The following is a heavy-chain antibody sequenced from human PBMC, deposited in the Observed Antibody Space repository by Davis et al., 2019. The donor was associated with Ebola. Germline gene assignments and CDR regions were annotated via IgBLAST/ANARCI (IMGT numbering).Heavy chain of an antibody. Sequence: ETLSLTCTVSGVSIIDHYWSCIRQSPGKGLEWIGYIDYRGRSTYKPSLRSRITMSVDTSKNQFSLKVSSVTAADTAVYYCARDSSHVAGREPLDYWGQGTLVTVSS. V-gene: IGHV4-59*11. J-gene: IGHJ4*02. CDR1: GVSIIDHY. D-gene: IGHD1-14*01. CDR3: ARDSSHVAGREPLDY. CDR2: IDYRGRS.